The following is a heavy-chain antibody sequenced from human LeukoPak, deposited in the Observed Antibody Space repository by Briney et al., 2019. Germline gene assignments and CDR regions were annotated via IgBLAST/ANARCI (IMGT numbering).Heavy chain of an antibody. CDR3: ARDPNGDYIGTFDM. CDR1: GFTFSSYG. CDR2: ISGSGGST. D-gene: IGHD4-17*01. V-gene: IGHV3-23*01. J-gene: IGHJ3*02. Sequence: GGSLRLSCAASGFTFSSYGMSWVRQAPGKGLEWVSSISGSGGSTQYADSVQGRFAISRDNSNNTLYLQMNSLRVEDTAMYFCARDPNGDYIGTFDMWGRGTMVSVSS.